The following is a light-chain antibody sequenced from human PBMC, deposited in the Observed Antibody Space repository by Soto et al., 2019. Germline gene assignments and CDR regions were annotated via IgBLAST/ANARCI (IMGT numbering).Light chain of an antibody. V-gene: IGKV3-20*01. CDR2: AAS. CDR3: PHYADSPPVFT. Sequence: DIVLTQSPGTLSLSPGDRATLSCRTSRFVSNYYVAWYQQRPGQAPRLLIYAASSRATDIPDRFSGSGSGTDFTLTISRLEPEDFAVYYCPHYADSPPVFTFGPGTKVEI. CDR1: RFVSNYY. J-gene: IGKJ3*01.